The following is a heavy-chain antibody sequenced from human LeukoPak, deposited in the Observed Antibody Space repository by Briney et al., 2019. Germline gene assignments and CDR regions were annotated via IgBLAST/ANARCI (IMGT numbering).Heavy chain of an antibody. CDR1: GFTFSDYD. J-gene: IGHJ4*02. V-gene: IGHV3-33*01. CDR3: AREYNRGFDY. CDR2: IWYDGSNK. D-gene: IGHD1-14*01. Sequence: GGSLRLSCAASGFTFSDYDIHWVRQVPGKGLEWVAVIWYDGSNKYYADSVKGRFTISRDNSKNTLYLQMNSLRAEDTALYYCAREYNRGFDYWGQRTLVAVSS.